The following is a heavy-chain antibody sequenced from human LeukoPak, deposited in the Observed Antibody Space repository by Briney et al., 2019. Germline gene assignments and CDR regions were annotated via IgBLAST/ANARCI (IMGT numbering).Heavy chain of an antibody. Sequence: GGSLRLSCAASGFTISGYWMSWVRQAPGKGPEWVANIRQDGGEFYYVDSVKGRFTISRDNAKNSLYLQMNSLRAEDTAVYYCARDGSGYSNYYYYMDVWGKGTTVTVTS. J-gene: IGHJ6*03. D-gene: IGHD3-3*01. CDR1: GFTISGYW. CDR2: IRQDGGEF. CDR3: ARDGSGYSNYYYYMDV. V-gene: IGHV3-7*01.